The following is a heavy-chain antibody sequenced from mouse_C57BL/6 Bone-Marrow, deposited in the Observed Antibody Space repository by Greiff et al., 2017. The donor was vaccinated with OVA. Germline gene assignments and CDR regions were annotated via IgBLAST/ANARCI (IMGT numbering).Heavy chain of an antibody. D-gene: IGHD2-3*01. J-gene: IGHJ2*01. CDR2: IYPGDGDT. V-gene: IGHV1-82*01. CDR3: ARHEDGYYASYFDY. CDR1: GYAFSSSW. Sequence: VKLMESGPELVKPGASVKISCKASGYAFSSSWMNWVKQRPGKGLEWIGRIYPGDGDTNYNGKFKGKATLTADTSSSTAYMQLSSLTSEDSAVYFCARHEDGYYASYFDYWGQGTTLTVSS.